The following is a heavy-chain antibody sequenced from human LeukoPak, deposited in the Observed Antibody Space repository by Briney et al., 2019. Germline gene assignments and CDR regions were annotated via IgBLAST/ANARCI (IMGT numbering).Heavy chain of an antibody. CDR3: AGGSSGYSYYFDY. CDR1: GFTLTSYA. Sequence: GGSLRLSCAASGFTLTSYAMHWVRQAPGKGLEWVAVISYDGSIKYYADSVKGRFTISRDNSETTLYLQMNSLRAEDTAVYYCAGGSSGYSYYFDYWGQGTLVSVSS. V-gene: IGHV3-30-3*01. J-gene: IGHJ4*02. CDR2: ISYDGSIK. D-gene: IGHD3-22*01.